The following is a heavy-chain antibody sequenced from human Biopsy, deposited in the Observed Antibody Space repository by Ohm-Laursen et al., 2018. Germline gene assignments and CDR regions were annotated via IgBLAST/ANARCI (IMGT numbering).Heavy chain of an antibody. V-gene: IGHV4-38-2*01. Sequence: GTLSLTWVASGFSLNTNYYWGWIRQAPGKGLGMIGGFYPSGTTYYNPSLESRLTISVDTSRNHFSLFLTSVAAADTAVYCCARTYGGYVDEAFDVWGRGILVTISS. CDR1: GFSLNTNYY. CDR2: FYPSGTT. D-gene: IGHD6-25*01. J-gene: IGHJ3*01. CDR3: ARTYGGYVDEAFDV.